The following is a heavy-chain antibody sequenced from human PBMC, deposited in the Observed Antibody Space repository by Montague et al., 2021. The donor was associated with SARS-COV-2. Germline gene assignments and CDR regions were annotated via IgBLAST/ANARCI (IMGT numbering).Heavy chain of an antibody. D-gene: IGHD6-19*01. J-gene: IGHJ2*01. V-gene: IGHV3-7*01. CDR1: GFTFSSYW. CDR3: ARERQDSSGWSTYWYFDL. Sequence: SLRLSCAASGFTFSSYWMSWVRQAPGKGLEWVANIEEDGSEKYYMDSVKGRFTISRDNAKNSLSLQMTSLRAEDTAVYYCARERQDSSGWSTYWYFDLWGRGTLVTVSS. CDR2: IEEDGSEK.